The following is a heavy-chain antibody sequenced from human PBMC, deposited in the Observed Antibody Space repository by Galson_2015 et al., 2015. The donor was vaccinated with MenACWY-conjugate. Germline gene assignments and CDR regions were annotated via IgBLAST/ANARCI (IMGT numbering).Heavy chain of an antibody. CDR3: ARGKATISTNDYFEY. CDR1: GYSFTSYY. D-gene: IGHD1-26*01. V-gene: IGHV1-46*01. J-gene: IGHJ4*02. Sequence: SVKVSCKASGYSFTSYYIHWVRQAPGQGLEWMGIINPSGGSTTYAQKFQGRVTMTRDTSTSTVYMEVSSLSFEDTAVYYCARGKATISTNDYFEYWGQGTLVTVSS. CDR2: INPSGGST.